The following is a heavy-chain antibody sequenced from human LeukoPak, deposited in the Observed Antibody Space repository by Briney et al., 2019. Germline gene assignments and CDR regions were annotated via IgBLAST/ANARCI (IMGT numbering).Heavy chain of an antibody. J-gene: IGHJ6*04. CDR2: IKQDESEK. CDR3: AREAKESSGMDV. Sequence: GGSLRLSCAASGFTFSNYWMSWVRQAPGKGLEWVANIKQDESEKHYVDSVKGRFTISRDNAKKSLYLQMNSLRAEDTAAYYCAREAKESSGMDVWGKGTTVTVSS. V-gene: IGHV3-7*03. CDR1: GFTFSNYW.